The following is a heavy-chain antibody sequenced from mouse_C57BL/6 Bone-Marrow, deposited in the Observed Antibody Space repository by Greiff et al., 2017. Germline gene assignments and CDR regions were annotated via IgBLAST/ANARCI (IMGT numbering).Heavy chain of an antibody. Sequence: VQRVESGPGLVQPSQSLSITCTVSGFSLTSYGVHWVRQSPGKGLEWLGVIWRGGSTGYNAAFMSRLSITKDNSKSQVFFKMNSLQADDTAIYYCAKNGLWDYDGGPLYAMDYWGQGTSVTVSS. CDR1: GFSLTSYG. V-gene: IGHV2-5*01. CDR2: IWRGGST. J-gene: IGHJ4*01. D-gene: IGHD2-4*01. CDR3: AKNGLWDYDGGPLYAMDY.